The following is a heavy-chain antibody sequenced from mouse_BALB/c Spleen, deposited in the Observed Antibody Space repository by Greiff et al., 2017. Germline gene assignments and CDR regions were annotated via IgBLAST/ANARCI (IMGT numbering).Heavy chain of an antibody. CDR3: AREGFITTVVESY. J-gene: IGHJ3*01. Sequence: QVQLQQSGAELAKPGASVKMSCKASGYTFTSYWMHWVKQRPGQGLEWIGYINPSTGYTEYNQKFKDKATLTADKSSSTAYMQLSSLTSEDSAVYYCAREGFITTVVESYWGQGTLVTVSA. CDR2: INPSTGYT. V-gene: IGHV1-7*01. CDR1: GYTFTSYW. D-gene: IGHD1-1*01.